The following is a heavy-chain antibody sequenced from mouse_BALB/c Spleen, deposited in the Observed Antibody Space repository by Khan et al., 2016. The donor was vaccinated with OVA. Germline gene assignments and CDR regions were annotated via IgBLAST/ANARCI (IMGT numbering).Heavy chain of an antibody. Sequence: MQLEESGPELMKPGASVKISCKASGYSFTSYYIHWVIQSHGKSLEWIGYIDPFSGDTTYNQKFKGRATLTVDKSSSTAYIHLSNLTSEDSAIYYCTMHGYVTWFTYWGQGTLVTVSA. D-gene: IGHD2-2*01. CDR3: TMHGYVTWFTY. CDR1: GYSFTSYY. J-gene: IGHJ3*01. V-gene: IGHV1S135*01. CDR2: IDPFSGDT.